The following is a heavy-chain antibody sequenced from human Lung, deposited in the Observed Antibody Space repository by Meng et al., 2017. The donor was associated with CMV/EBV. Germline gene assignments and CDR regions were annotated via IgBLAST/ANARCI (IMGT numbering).Heavy chain of an antibody. CDR1: GGSISSYY. J-gene: IGHJ6*02. D-gene: IGHD3-3*01. Sequence: LXXTVSGGSISSYYWSWIRQPPGKGLEWIGYIYYSGSTNYNPSLKSRVTISVDTSKNQFPLKLSSVTAADTAVYYCARGGYYDFWSGYSYYYYYGMDVWGQGTXVTVSS. CDR3: ARGGYYDFWSGYSYYYYYGMDV. V-gene: IGHV4-59*01. CDR2: IYYSGST.